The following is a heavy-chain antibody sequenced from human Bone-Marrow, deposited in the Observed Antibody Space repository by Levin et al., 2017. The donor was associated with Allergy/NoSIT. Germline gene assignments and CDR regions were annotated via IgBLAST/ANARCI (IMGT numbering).Heavy chain of an antibody. V-gene: IGHV4-31*03. D-gene: IGHD2-15*01. Sequence: SETLSLTCTVSGGSISSGGYYWNWIRQHPGTGLEWIGYIYYSGGTYYNPSLKSRVTISVDTSKSQFSLKLRYVTAADTAVYYCARSAGDCSGGSCYGFDYWGQGTLVTVSS. J-gene: IGHJ4*02. CDR3: ARSAGDCSGGSCYGFDY. CDR2: IYYSGGT. CDR1: GGSISSGGYY.